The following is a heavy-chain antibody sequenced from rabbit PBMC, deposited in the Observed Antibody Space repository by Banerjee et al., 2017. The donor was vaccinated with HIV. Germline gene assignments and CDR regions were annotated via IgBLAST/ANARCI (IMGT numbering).Heavy chain of an antibody. CDR3: ARGGDWGTRLDL. CDR2: INTSSGNT. V-gene: IGHV1S45*01. D-gene: IGHD3-1*01. Sequence: LEESGGDLVQPEGSLTLTCTASGFSFSNKYVMCWVRQAPGKGLEWIACINTSSGNTVYASWAKGRFTISKTSSTTVTLQMTSLTAADTATYFCARGGDWGTRLDLWGQGTLVTVS. J-gene: IGHJ3*01. CDR1: GFSFSNKYV.